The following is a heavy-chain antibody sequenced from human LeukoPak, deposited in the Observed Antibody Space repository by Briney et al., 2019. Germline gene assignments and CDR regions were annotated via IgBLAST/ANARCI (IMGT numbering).Heavy chain of an antibody. V-gene: IGHV1-2*02. CDR2: INPNSGGT. Sequence: GASVKVSCKASGYTFTGYYMHWVRQAPGQGLEWMGWINPNSGGTNYAQKFQGRVTMTRDTSISTGYMEMSSLRSGDTAVYYCARGNIPDAFHIWGQGTRVTVSS. J-gene: IGHJ3*02. CDR3: ARGNIPDAFHI. D-gene: IGHD2-2*02. CDR1: GYTFTGYY.